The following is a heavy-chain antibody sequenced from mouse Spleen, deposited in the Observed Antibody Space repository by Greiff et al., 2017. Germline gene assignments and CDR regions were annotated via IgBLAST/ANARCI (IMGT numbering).Heavy chain of an antibody. J-gene: IGHJ4*01. D-gene: IGHD2-3*01. CDR3: ARWDGYRYYAMDY. V-gene: IGHV1S81*02. Sequence: VKLMESGAELVKPGASVKLSCKASGYTFTSYWMHWVKQRPGQGLEWIGEINPSNGRTNYNEKFKSKATLTVDKSSSTAYMQLSSLTSEDSAVYYCARWDGYRYYAMDYWGQGTSVTVSS. CDR2: INPSNGRT. CDR1: GYTFTSYW.